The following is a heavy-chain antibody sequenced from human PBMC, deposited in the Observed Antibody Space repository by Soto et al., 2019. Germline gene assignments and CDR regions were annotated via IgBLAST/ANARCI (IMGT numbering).Heavy chain of an antibody. CDR1: GFTFSSYA. CDR3: ARRNSDYSSVWSDAFDI. Sequence: QVQLVESAGGVVQPGRSLRLSCAASGFTFSSYAMHWVRQAPGKGPEWVAVISYDGSSKTYADSVKGQFTISRDNSKNSLFLQMNNLRPEDTAVYYCARRNSDYSSVWSDAFDIWGQGTMVTVSS. CDR2: ISYDGSSK. V-gene: IGHV3-30-3*01. D-gene: IGHD6-19*01. J-gene: IGHJ3*02.